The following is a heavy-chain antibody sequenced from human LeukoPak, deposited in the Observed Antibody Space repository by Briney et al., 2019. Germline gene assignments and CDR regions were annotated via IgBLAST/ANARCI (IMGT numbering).Heavy chain of an antibody. CDR2: ISSSSSYI. J-gene: IGHJ4*02. V-gene: IGHV3-21*01. CDR1: GFTFSSYS. Sequence: GGSLRLSCAASGFTFSSYSMNWVRQAPGKGLEWVSSISSSSSYIYYADSVKGPFTISRDNAKNTLHLQMNSLRAEDTAVYYCARGARGSGTASDYWGQGTLVTVSS. D-gene: IGHD3-10*01. CDR3: ARGARGSGTASDY.